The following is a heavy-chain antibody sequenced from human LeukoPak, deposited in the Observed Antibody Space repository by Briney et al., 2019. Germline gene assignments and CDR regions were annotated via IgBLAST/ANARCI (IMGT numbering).Heavy chain of an antibody. CDR3: ARGLGLYRLAHKALDY. Sequence: SETLSLTCAVYGGCFSGYFWSWIRQPPGQGLEWIGEINHSGSTNYNPPLKSRVTISVDTSKNQFSLRLISVTAAATAVYYCARGLGLYRLAHKALDYWGQGTLVTVSS. CDR1: GGCFSGYF. D-gene: IGHD3-16*01. V-gene: IGHV4-34*01. CDR2: INHSGST. J-gene: IGHJ4*02.